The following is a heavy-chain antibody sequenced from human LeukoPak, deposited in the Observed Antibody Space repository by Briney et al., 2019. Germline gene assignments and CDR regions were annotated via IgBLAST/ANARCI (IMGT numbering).Heavy chain of an antibody. V-gene: IGHV3-74*01. CDR1: GFTSSRFW. CDR3: ASRNFGSSPFDY. D-gene: IGHD3-10*01. Sequence: GGSLRLSCAASGFTSSRFWMHWVRQAPGKGQVRVSRISSDGSNTNYADSVKGRFTISRDNAKNTLYLQMDSLTGDDTAVYYCASRNFGSSPFDYWGQGTLVTVSS. J-gene: IGHJ4*02. CDR2: ISSDGSNT.